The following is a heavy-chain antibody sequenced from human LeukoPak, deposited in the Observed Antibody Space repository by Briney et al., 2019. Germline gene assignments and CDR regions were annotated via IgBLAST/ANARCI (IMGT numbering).Heavy chain of an antibody. CDR1: GFTFSSYS. D-gene: IGHD5-24*01. CDR2: IKSKTDGGTT. V-gene: IGHV3-15*01. Sequence: GGSLRLSCAASGFTFSSYSMSWVRQAPGKGLEWVGRIKSKTDGGTTDYAAPVKGRFTISRDDSKNTLYLQMNSLKTEDTAVYYCRRVEMATIKDYWGQGTLVTVSS. J-gene: IGHJ4*02. CDR3: RRVEMATIKDY.